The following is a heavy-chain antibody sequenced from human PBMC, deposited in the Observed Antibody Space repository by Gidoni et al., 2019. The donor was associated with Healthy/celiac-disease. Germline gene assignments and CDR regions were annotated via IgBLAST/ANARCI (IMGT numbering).Heavy chain of an antibody. D-gene: IGHD3-10*01. J-gene: IGHJ4*02. V-gene: IGHV4-39*01. CDR1: GGSISSSRYY. CDR2: IYYSGST. Sequence: QLQLQESGPGLVKPSDTLSLTCTVPGGSISSSRYYWGWIRQPPGKGLEWIGSIYYSGSTYYNPSLKSRVTISVDTSKNQFSLKLSSVTAADTAVYDCACPSRGLLWFGESPLDYWGQGTLVTVSS. CDR3: ACPSRGLLWFGESPLDY.